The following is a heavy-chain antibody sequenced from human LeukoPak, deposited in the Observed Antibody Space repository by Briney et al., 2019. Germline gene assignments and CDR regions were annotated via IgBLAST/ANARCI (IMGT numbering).Heavy chain of an antibody. J-gene: IGHJ2*01. CDR3: ARYGRKWYFDL. Sequence: SETLSLTCTVSGGSIRSYYWSWLRQSPGKGLEWIGYIYYSGGTNYNPSLKSRVTISVDTSKNQFSLKLISVIAADTAVYYCARYGRKWYFDLWGRGTLVTVSS. V-gene: IGHV4-59*08. CDR2: IYYSGGT. CDR1: GGSIRSYY. D-gene: IGHD1-26*01.